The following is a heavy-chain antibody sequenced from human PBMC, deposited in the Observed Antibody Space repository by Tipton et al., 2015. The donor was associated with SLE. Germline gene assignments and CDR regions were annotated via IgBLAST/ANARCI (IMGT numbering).Heavy chain of an antibody. CDR3: ARGDYWV. D-gene: IGHD2-8*02. CDR1: GFTFSSYG. V-gene: IGHV3-33*01. CDR2: IWYDGSNK. J-gene: IGHJ4*02. Sequence: SLRLSCAASGFTFSSYGMHWVRQAPGKGLEWVAVIWYDGSNKYYADSVKGRFTISRDNAKNSLYLQMNSLRAEDTAVYYCARGDYWVWGQGTLVTVSS.